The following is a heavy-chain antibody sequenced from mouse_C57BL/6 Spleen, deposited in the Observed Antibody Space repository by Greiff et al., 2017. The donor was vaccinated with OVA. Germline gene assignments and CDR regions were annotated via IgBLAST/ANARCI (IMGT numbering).Heavy chain of an antibody. CDR1: GFTFSSYA. Sequence: EVKVEESGGGLVKPGGSLKLSCAASGFTFSSYAMSWVRQTPEKRLEWVATISDGGSYTYYPDNVKGRFTISRDNAKNNLYLQMSHLKSEDTAMYYCARNWEGHYFDYWGQGTTLTVSS. CDR3: ARNWEGHYFDY. V-gene: IGHV5-4*03. J-gene: IGHJ2*01. D-gene: IGHD4-1*01. CDR2: ISDGGSYT.